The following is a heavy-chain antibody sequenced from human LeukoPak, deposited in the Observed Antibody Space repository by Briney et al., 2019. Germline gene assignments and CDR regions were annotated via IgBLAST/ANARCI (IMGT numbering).Heavy chain of an antibody. CDR2: VSGGGGST. V-gene: IGHV3-23*01. CDR3: AKGFSYSSSWYDYFDY. D-gene: IGHD6-13*01. Sequence: GGSLRLSCAASGFTFSSYAMTWVRQAPGKGLEWVSGVSGGGGSTYYADSVKGRFTISRDNSKNTLYLQMNSLRAEDTAVYYCAKGFSYSSSWYDYFDYWGQGTLVTVSS. J-gene: IGHJ4*02. CDR1: GFTFSSYA.